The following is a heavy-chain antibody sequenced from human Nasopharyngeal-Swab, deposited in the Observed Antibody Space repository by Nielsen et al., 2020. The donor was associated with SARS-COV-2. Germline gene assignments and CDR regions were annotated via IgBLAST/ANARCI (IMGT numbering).Heavy chain of an antibody. Sequence: GGSLRLSCAASGFTFSSYSMNWVRQAPGKGLEWVSSISSSSSYIYYAGSVKGRFTISSDNAKNSLYLQMNSLRAEDTAVYYCARALRWGAFDIWGQGTMVTVSS. D-gene: IGHD4-23*01. J-gene: IGHJ3*02. CDR1: GFTFSSYS. CDR3: ARALRWGAFDI. CDR2: ISSSSSYI. V-gene: IGHV3-21*01.